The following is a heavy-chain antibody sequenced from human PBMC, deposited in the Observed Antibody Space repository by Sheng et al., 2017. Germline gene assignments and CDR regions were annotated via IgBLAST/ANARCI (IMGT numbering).Heavy chain of an antibody. CDR1: GGSFSGYY. D-gene: IGHD6-19*01. CDR3: ARPASGWENWFDP. V-gene: IGHV4-34*01. Sequence: QVQLQQWGAGLLKPSETLSLTCAVYGGSFSGYYWSWIRQPPREGAWSGLGKVNHSGSTNYNPSLKSRVTISVDTSKNQFSLKLSSVTAADTAVYYCARPASGWENWFDPWGQGTLVTVSS. CDR2: VNHSGST. J-gene: IGHJ5*02.